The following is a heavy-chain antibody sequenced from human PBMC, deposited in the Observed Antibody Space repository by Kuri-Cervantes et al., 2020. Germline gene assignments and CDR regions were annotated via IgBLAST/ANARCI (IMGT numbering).Heavy chain of an antibody. D-gene: IGHD5-24*01. J-gene: IGHJ4*02. CDR3: ARDGYNLEGVDY. Sequence: AVTVSCQASGYTFTSYGISWVRQAPGQGLEWMGWISAYNGNTNYAQKLQGRVTMTTDTSTSTAYMELRSLRSDDTAVYYCARDGYNLEGVDYWGQGTLVTVSS. CDR2: ISAYNGNT. CDR1: GYTFTSYG. V-gene: IGHV1-18*01.